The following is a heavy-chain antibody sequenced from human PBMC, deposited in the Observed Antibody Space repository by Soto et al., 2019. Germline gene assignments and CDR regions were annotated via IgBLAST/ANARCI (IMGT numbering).Heavy chain of an antibody. V-gene: IGHV3-23*01. Sequence: PGGSLRLSCVASGFTFSSYAMSWVRQAPGKGLEWVSAISGSGGSTYYADSVKGRFTISRDDSKNTLYLQMNSLKTEDTAVYYCTKALGLIWFGESRVDYWGQGTLVTVSS. CDR1: GFTFSSYA. J-gene: IGHJ4*02. CDR3: TKALGLIWFGESRVDY. D-gene: IGHD3-10*01. CDR2: ISGSGGST.